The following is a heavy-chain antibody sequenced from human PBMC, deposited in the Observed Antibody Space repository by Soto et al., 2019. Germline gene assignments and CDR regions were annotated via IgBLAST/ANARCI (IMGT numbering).Heavy chain of an antibody. J-gene: IGHJ1*01. D-gene: IGHD6-13*01. Sequence: GGSLRLSCAASGFTFDDYAMHWVRQAPGKGLEWVSGISWNSGSIGYADSVKGRFTISRDNAKNSLYLQMNSLRAEDTALYYCIAAAGGAAEYFQHWGQGTLVTVSS. V-gene: IGHV3-9*01. CDR2: ISWNSGSI. CDR1: GFTFDDYA. CDR3: IAAAGGAAEYFQH.